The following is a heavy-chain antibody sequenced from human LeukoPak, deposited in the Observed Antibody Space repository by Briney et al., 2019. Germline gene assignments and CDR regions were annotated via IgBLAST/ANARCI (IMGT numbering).Heavy chain of an antibody. CDR1: GGSISSYY. D-gene: IGHD3-9*01. J-gene: IGHJ5*02. Sequence: TPSETLSLTCTVSGGSISSYYWSWIRQPAGKGLEWIGRIYTSGSTNYNPSLKSRVTMSVDTSKNQFSLKLSSVTAADTAVYYCARDYDVLTAYPPTQLFDPWGQGTLVTVSS. CDR3: ARDYDVLTAYPPTQLFDP. V-gene: IGHV4-4*07. CDR2: IYTSGST.